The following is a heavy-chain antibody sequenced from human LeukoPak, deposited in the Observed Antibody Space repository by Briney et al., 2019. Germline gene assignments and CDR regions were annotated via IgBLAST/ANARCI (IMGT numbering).Heavy chain of an antibody. D-gene: IGHD1-26*01. CDR3: ARDRGSRYYFDY. J-gene: IGHJ4*02. V-gene: IGHV3-48*03. CDR2: ISSSGSTI. Sequence: GGSLRLSCAASGFTFNSYEMNWARQAPGKGLEWVSYISSSGSTIYYAGSVKGRFTISRDNAKNSLYLQMNSLRAEDTAVYYCARDRGSRYYFDYWGQGTLVTVSS. CDR1: GFTFNSYE.